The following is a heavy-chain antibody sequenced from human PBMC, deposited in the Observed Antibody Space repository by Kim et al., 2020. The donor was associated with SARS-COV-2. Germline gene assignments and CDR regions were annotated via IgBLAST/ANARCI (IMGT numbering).Heavy chain of an antibody. CDR1: GFTFSSYS. V-gene: IGHV3-21*01. J-gene: IGHJ4*02. Sequence: GGSLRLSCAASGFTFSSYSMNWVRQAPGKGLEWVSSISSSSSYIYYADSVKGRFTISRDNAKNSLYLQMNSLRAEDTAVYYCARDSGSSSWGHYFDYWGQGTLVTVSS. CDR3: ARDSGSSSWGHYFDY. D-gene: IGHD6-13*01. CDR2: ISSSSSYI.